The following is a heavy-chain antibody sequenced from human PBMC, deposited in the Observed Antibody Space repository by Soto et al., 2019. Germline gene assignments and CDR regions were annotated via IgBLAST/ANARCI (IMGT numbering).Heavy chain of an antibody. D-gene: IGHD1-20*01. J-gene: IGHJ2*01. V-gene: IGHV1-2*04. Sequence: QVVLVQSGAEVRKPGASVKVSCKASGYRFTDYYIHWVRQAPGQGPEWMGWVNPKRGDAVYAQKFQGWVTMTRDTATTTAYLEVNSLKSYDTAVYYCARDPGIPGRYWYFDLWGRGTLVTVSS. CDR1: GYRFTDYY. CDR2: VNPKRGDA. CDR3: ARDPGIPGRYWYFDL.